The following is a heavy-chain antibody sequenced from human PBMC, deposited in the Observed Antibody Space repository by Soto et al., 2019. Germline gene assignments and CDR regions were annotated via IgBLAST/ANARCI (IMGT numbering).Heavy chain of an antibody. Sequence: QVQLVESGGGVVLPGRSLRLSCEVSEFTFRSHGMHWVRQAPGKGLEWLAVISYDGTNTYYADSVEGRFTISRDNSKNTLYLQMNCLRVEDTAGYYGAKGQEWEQPLSYLLDVWGHGTTVTVS. CDR3: AKGQEWEQPLSYLLDV. CDR1: EFTFRSHG. V-gene: IGHV3-30*18. J-gene: IGHJ6*02. CDR2: ISYDGTNT. D-gene: IGHD1-26*01.